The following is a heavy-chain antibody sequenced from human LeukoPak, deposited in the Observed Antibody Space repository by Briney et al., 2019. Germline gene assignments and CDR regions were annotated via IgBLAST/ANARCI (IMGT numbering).Heavy chain of an antibody. CDR1: GFAFSTYW. CDR2: INQDGSEI. V-gene: IGHV3-7*01. J-gene: IGHJ4*02. CDR3: ATDRDNSDWQKRFDS. D-gene: IGHD2-21*02. Sequence: PGGALLLSSAASGFAFSTYWMNWCRRAPGKGGEGVGSINQDGSEINYKASVRGRFTISRDNAKNSLHLQMNSLRAEDTAVYYCATDRDNSDWQKRFDSGGQGTLVTVSA.